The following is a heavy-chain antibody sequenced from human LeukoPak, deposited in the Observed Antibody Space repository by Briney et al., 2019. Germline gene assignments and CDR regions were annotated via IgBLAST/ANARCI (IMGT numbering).Heavy chain of an antibody. CDR1: GGSFSGYY. V-gene: IGHV4-34*01. J-gene: IGHJ4*02. Sequence: SETLSLTCAVYGGSFSGYYWSWIRQPPGKGLEWIGEINHSGSTNYNPSLKSRVTISVDTSKNQFSLKLSSVTAADTAVYYCARGLYYDYVWGSYYVSYSDYWGQGTLVTASS. CDR2: INHSGST. D-gene: IGHD3-16*01. CDR3: ARGLYYDYVWGSYYVSYSDY.